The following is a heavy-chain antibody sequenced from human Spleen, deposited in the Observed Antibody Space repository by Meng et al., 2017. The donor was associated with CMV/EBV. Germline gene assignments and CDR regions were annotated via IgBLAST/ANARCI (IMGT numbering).Heavy chain of an antibody. D-gene: IGHD2-15*01. J-gene: IGHJ5*02. CDR2: MNPNSGNT. Sequence: SYDINWVRQATGQGLEWMGWMNPNSGNTGYAQKFQGRVTMNRNTSISTAYMELSSLRSEDTAVYYCARGLSYCSGGSCYRLHWFDPWGQGTLVTVSS. CDR3: ARGLSYCSGGSCYRLHWFDP. CDR1: SYD. V-gene: IGHV1-8*01.